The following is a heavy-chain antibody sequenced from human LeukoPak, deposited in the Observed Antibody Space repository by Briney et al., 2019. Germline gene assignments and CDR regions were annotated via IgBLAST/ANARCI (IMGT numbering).Heavy chain of an antibody. CDR2: INPNSGGT. D-gene: IGHD6-13*01. V-gene: IGHV1-2*02. Sequence: EASVKVSCKATGYTFTAYYLHWVRQAPGQGLEWMGWINPNSGGTNYAQKFQGRVTMTRDTSSITAYMELSRLRSDDTAVYYCARDQSAAADYWGQETLVTVSS. J-gene: IGHJ4*02. CDR3: ARDQSAAADY. CDR1: GYTFTAYY.